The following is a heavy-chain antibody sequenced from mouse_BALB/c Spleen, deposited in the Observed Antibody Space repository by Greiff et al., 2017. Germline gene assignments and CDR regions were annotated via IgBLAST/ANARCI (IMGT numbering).Heavy chain of an antibody. J-gene: IGHJ3*01. CDR2: ISSGGSYT. D-gene: IGHD2-14*01. CDR1: GFTFSSYA. V-gene: IGHV5-9-4*01. Sequence: EVKLVESGGGLVKPGGSLKLSCAASGFTFSSYAMSWVRQSPEKRLEWVAEISSGGSYTYYPDTVTGRFTISRDNAKNTLYLEMSSLRSEDTAMYYCARGDYRYGFAYWGQGTLVTVSA. CDR3: ARGDYRYGFAY.